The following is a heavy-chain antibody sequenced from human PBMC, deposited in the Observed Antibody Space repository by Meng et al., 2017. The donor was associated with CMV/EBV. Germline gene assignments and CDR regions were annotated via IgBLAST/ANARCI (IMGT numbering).Heavy chain of an antibody. CDR2: ISGSSTYT. CDR1: GFDFSNHI. V-gene: IGHV3-21*01. D-gene: IGHD6-13*01. Sequence: GGSLRLSCAASGFDFSNHIMNWVRQAPGKGLEWVSSISGSSTYTHYADPVKGRFTISRANARNSLSLEMTSLRAEDTAVYYCARDIAAAGTYYYFFAMDVWGQGTTVTVSS. J-gene: IGHJ6*02. CDR3: ARDIAAAGTYYYFFAMDV.